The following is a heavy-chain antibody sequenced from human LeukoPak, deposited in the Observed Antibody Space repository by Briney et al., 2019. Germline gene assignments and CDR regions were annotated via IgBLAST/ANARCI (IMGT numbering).Heavy chain of an antibody. CDR1: GGSLSSYY. J-gene: IGHJ4*02. V-gene: IGHV4-34*01. Sequence: SETLSLTCTVSGGSLSSYYWTWIRQPPGKGLEWIGEINHSGSTNYNPSLKSRVTISVDTSKNQFSLKLSSVTAADTAVYYCARSPEEETTDYWGQGTLVTVSS. D-gene: IGHD4-17*01. CDR3: ARSPEEETTDY. CDR2: INHSGST.